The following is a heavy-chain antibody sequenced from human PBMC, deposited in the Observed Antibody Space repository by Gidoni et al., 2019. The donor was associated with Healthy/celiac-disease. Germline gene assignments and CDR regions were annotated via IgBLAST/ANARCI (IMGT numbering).Heavy chain of an antibody. CDR3: VKDIEEVRFLEWSRTFDY. V-gene: IGHV3-64D*06. CDR1: GFPFRSSA. D-gene: IGHD3-3*01. J-gene: IGHJ4*02. Sequence: EVQPVESGGGLVQPGGSLRLSCSAPGFPFRSSAMHWVRQAPGKGLEYVSAISSNGGSTYYADSVKGRFTISRDNSKNTLYLQMSSLRAEDTAVYYCVKDIEEVRFLEWSRTFDYWGQGTLVTVSS. CDR2: ISSNGGST.